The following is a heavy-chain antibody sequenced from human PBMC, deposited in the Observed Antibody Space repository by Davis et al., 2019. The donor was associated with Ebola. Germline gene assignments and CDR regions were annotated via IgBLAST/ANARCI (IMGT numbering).Heavy chain of an antibody. V-gene: IGHV3-30*03. CDR3: AREMATTNDGFDI. CDR1: GISFSNYG. Sequence: GESLKISCAASGISFSNYGMFWVRQAPGKVMEWVAVISPDGSDKNYADSGKGRFTISRDNAKNTLYLQKNSLRVEDTAVYYCAREMATTNDGFDIWGQGTMVSVSS. CDR2: ISPDGSDK. J-gene: IGHJ3*02. D-gene: IGHD5-24*01.